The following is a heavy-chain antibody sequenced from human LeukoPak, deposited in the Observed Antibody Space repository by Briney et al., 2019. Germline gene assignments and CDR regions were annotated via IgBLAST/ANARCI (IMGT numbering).Heavy chain of an antibody. CDR3: ARDLEGTVTTYGFWFDP. CDR1: GFTFSSYS. J-gene: IGHJ5*02. D-gene: IGHD4-17*01. CDR2: ISSSSSYI. V-gene: IGHV3-21*01. Sequence: GGSLRLSCAASGFTFSSYSMNWVRQAPGKGLEWVSSISSSSSYIYYADSVKGRFTISRDNAKNSLYLQMNSLRAEDTAVYYCARDLEGTVTTYGFWFDPWGQGTLVTVSS.